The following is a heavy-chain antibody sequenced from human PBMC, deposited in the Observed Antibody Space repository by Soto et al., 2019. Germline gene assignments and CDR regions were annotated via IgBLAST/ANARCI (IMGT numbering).Heavy chain of an antibody. V-gene: IGHV3-30-3*01. D-gene: IGHD6-19*01. Sequence: GGSLRLSCAASGFTFSSYAMHWVRQAPGKGLEWVAVISYDGSNKYYADSVKGRFTISRDNSKNTLYLQMNSLRAEDTAVYYCARKQSISAIYYYYGMDVWGQGTTVTVSS. J-gene: IGHJ6*02. CDR3: ARKQSISAIYYYYGMDV. CDR2: ISYDGSNK. CDR1: GFTFSSYA.